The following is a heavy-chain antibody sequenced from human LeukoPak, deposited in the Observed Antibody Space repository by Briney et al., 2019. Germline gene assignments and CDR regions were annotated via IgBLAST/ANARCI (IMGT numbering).Heavy chain of an antibody. CDR2: VRYDGSDK. CDR1: GFTFSNHG. V-gene: IGHV3-30*02. D-gene: IGHD6-13*01. J-gene: IGHJ4*02. CDR3: AKDADIAAAAYYFDY. Sequence: GGSLRLSCAASGFTFSNHGIHWVRQAPGKGLEWVAFVRYDGSDKYYADSVKGRFTISRDNSKNTLYLQMNSLRVEDTAVYYCAKDADIAAAAYYFDYWGQGTPVTVSS.